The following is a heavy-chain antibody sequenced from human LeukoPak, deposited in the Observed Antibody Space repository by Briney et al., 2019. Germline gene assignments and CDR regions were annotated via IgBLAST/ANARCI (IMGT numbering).Heavy chain of an antibody. CDR1: GFTFNKYA. J-gene: IGHJ4*02. Sequence: GGSLRLSCAASGFTFNKYAMSWVRQAPGKGLEWVSTISGSGESIYYEDSVKGRFTISRDNSKNTLYLQMNSLRAEDTAVYYCATTVVPAAILDYWGQGTLVTVSS. CDR3: ATTVVPAAILDY. CDR2: ISGSGESI. D-gene: IGHD2-2*02. V-gene: IGHV3-23*01.